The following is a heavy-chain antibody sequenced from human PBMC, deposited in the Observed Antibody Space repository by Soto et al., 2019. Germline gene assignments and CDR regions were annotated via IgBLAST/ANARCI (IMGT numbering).Heavy chain of an antibody. D-gene: IGHD1-26*01. Sequence: ASVKVSCKTSGYIFTSYYIHWVRQAPGQGLEWMGIINPSGGTTTYAQKFQGRVTMTRDTSTSTVYMELSSLRSEDTAVYYCARGPATTPDAYWGLGTLVTVSS. CDR3: ARGPATTPDAY. CDR2: INPSGGTT. V-gene: IGHV1-46*01. J-gene: IGHJ4*02. CDR1: GYIFTSYY.